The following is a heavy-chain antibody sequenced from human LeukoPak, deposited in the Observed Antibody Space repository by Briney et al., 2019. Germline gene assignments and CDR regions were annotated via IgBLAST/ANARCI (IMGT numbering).Heavy chain of an antibody. J-gene: IGHJ4*02. CDR2: IYYSGST. D-gene: IGHD2-15*01. CDR3: ARGGPGYCSGGSCYLH. CDR1: GGSISSGGYY. V-gene: IGHV4-31*03. Sequence: SQTLSLTCTVSGGSISSGGYYWSWIRQHPGKGLEWIGYIYYSGSTYYNPSLKSRVTISVDTSKNQFSLKLSSVTAADRAVYYCARGGPGYCSGGSCYLHWGQGTLVTVSS.